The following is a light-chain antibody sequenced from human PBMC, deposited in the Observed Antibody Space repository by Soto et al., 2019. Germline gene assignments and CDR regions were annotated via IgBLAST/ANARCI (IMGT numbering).Light chain of an antibody. CDR2: STS. CDR3: LQHYTYPRT. CDR1: QRIGTD. V-gene: IGKV1-17*01. J-gene: IGKJ1*01. Sequence: DIQMNQSTSSLSASVGDGVPITCRASQRIGTDLGWYRQKPGRAPERLNYSTSSLHSGVPSRFSGRGSGTEFSLTITSLQSEDFATYYFLQHYTYPRTFGQGTKVDIK.